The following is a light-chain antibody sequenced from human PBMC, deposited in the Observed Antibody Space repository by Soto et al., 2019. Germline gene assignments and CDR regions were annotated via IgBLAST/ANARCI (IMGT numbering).Light chain of an antibody. J-gene: IGKJ4*01. V-gene: IGKV3-15*01. CDR1: QSVSSN. Sequence: EIVMTQSPATLSVSPGERATLSCRASQSVSSNLAWYQQKPGQAPRLLIYGASTRATGIPARFSGSGSGTEFTLTISSLQSEDFAVYYCQQYNNWALFGRGTKVEIK. CDR3: QQYNNWAL. CDR2: GAS.